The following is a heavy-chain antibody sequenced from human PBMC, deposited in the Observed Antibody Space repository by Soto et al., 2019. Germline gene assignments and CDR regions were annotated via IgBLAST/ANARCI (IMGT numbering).Heavy chain of an antibody. Sequence: QVQLVQSGAEVKKPGASVKVSCKASGYTFTSYAMHWVRQAPGQRLEWMGWINAGNGNTKYSQKFQGRATITRDTSATTANRELSGRRCEATPVFYCPGDPPGPGAQGPRVTFPP. CDR3: PGDPPGP. J-gene: IGHJ5*02. CDR2: INAGNGNT. CDR1: GYTFTSYA. V-gene: IGHV1-3*01.